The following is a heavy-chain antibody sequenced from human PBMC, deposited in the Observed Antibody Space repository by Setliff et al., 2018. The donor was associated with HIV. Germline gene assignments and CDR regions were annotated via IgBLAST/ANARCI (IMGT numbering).Heavy chain of an antibody. CDR3: ARGSRGYSYAYYYYYMDV. D-gene: IGHD5-18*01. CDR2: IYYSGST. J-gene: IGHJ6*03. Sequence: SETLSLTCTVSGGSISSYCWSWIRQPPGKGLEWIGYIYYSGSTNYNPSLKSRVTISVDTSKNQFSLKLSSVTAADTAVYYCARGSRGYSYAYYYYYMDVWGKGTTVTVS. CDR1: GGSISSYC. V-gene: IGHV4-59*01.